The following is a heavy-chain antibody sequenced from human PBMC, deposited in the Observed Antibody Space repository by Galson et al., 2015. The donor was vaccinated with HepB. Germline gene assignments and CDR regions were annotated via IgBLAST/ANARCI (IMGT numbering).Heavy chain of an antibody. CDR1: GASVSSANPH. D-gene: IGHD3-3*01. Sequence: LSLTCIVSGASVSSANPHWIWVRQPPGKGLEWIGHTYPNGGTSYTPSLRSRLSISLDTSKNQLSLKVTSVTGADTAVYYCATYDVAQGGRGYWGQGTLVTVSS. CDR2: TYPNGGT. J-gene: IGHJ4*02. V-gene: IGHV4-30-4*01. CDR3: ATYDVAQGGRGY.